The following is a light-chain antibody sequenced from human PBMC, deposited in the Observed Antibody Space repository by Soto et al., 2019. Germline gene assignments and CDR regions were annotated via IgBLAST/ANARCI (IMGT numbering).Light chain of an antibody. CDR3: MQALQTPYT. V-gene: IGKV2-28*01. J-gene: IGKJ2*01. CDR2: LGF. Sequence: EIVITQSPPSLTVTPREPATISCRTSQSIILSNGNYCMDGYMPNPGQSPQLLIYLGFNRASGVPDRVSGSGARTDFTLKISRVEAEDVGVYYCMQALQTPYTFGQGTKLEVK. CDR1: QSIILSNGNYC.